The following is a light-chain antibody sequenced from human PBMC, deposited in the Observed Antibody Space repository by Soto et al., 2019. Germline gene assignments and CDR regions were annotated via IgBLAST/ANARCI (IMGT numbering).Light chain of an antibody. CDR3: SSYTTSSTRV. Sequence: QSVLTQPASVSGSPGQSIAISCTGTSSDVGAYDYVSWYQQHPDRAPKLMIYEVSYRPSGVSNRFSGSKSVNTATLTISGLQAADEADYYCSSYTTSSTRVFGSGTKLTVL. V-gene: IGLV2-14*03. CDR2: EVS. J-gene: IGLJ1*01. CDR1: SSDVGAYDY.